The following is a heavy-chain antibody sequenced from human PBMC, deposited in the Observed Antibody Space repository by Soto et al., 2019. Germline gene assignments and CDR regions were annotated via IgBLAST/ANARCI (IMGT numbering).Heavy chain of an antibody. D-gene: IGHD2-15*01. J-gene: IGHJ5*02. CDR2: INPSGGST. Sequence: RASVKVSCKASGYTFTSYYMHWVRQAPGQGLEWMGIINPSGGSTSYAQKFQGRVTMTRDTSTSTVYMELSSLRSEDTAVYYCASAPDGYCSGGSCQGFDPWGQGTLVTVSS. CDR1: GYTFTSYY. V-gene: IGHV1-46*01. CDR3: ASAPDGYCSGGSCQGFDP.